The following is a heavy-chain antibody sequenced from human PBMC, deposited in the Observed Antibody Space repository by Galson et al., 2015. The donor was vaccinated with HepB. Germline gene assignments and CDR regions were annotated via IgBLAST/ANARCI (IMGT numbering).Heavy chain of an antibody. J-gene: IGHJ4*02. CDR3: AKDGTTIFGVVTIFDY. D-gene: IGHD3-3*01. CDR2: ISGSGGST. V-gene: IGHV3-23*01. CDR1: GFTFSIYA. Sequence: SLRLSCAASGFTFSIYAMSWVRQAPGKGLEWVSAISGSGGSTYYADSVKGRFTISRDNSKNTLYLQMNSLRAEDTAVYYCAKDGTTIFGVVTIFDYWGQGTLVTVSS.